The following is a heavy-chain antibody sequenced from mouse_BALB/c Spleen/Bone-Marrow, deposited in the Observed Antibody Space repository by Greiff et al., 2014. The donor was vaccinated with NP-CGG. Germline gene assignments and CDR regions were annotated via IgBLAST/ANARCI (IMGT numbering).Heavy chain of an antibody. CDR2: INPSNGGT. CDR1: GYTFTSYY. Sequence: QVQLKQSGAELVKPGASVKLSCKASGYTFTSYYMYWVKQRPGQGPEWIGEINPSNGGTNFNEKFKSKATLTVGKSSSTAYMQLSSLTSEDSAVYYCTRSRRAMDYWGQGTSVTVSS. J-gene: IGHJ4*01. D-gene: IGHD2-12*01. CDR3: TRSRRAMDY. V-gene: IGHV1S81*02.